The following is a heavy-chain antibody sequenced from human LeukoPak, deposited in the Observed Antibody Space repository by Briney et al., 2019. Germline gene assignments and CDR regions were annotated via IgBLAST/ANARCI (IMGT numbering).Heavy chain of an antibody. D-gene: IGHD1-20*01. V-gene: IGHV4-59*01. J-gene: IGHJ4*02. CDR1: GVSISSYY. CDR3: ARGLLYDWNYFDY. CDR2: IHYSGSS. Sequence: SETLSLTCSVSGVSISSYYWSWIRQPPGKGLEWIGYIHYSGSSNYNPSLRGRVTISVDTSKNQFSLKLSSVTAADTAVYYCARGLLYDWNYFDYWGQGTLVTVSS.